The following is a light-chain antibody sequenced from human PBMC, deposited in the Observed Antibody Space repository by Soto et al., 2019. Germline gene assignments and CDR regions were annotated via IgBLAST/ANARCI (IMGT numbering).Light chain of an antibody. CDR3: QQYVSFSVWT. J-gene: IGKJ1*01. V-gene: IGKV1-5*01. CDR2: DAP. CDR1: QSITNW. Sequence: DIQMTQSPSTLSASVGDSVTITCRASQSITNWLAWYQKKPGKAPKLLIFDAPSLKSGVPSRFSGSGYGTEFTLTINSLQPDDSATYYCQQYVSFSVWTFGQGTKVDI.